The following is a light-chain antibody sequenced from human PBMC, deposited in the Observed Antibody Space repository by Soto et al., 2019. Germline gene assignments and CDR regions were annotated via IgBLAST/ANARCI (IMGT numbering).Light chain of an antibody. CDR1: QSISSW. Sequence: DVQMTQSPSTLSASVGDRVTITCRASQSISSWLAWYQQKPGKAPKLLIYKASSLENRVPSRFSGSGSGTEYTLTISSLQPDDFATYYCQQYNSYSHTFGQGTKLEI. CDR2: KAS. V-gene: IGKV1-5*03. J-gene: IGKJ2*01. CDR3: QQYNSYSHT.